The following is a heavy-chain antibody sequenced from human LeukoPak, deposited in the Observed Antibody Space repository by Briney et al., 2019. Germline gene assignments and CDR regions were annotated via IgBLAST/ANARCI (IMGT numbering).Heavy chain of an antibody. D-gene: IGHD6-13*01. V-gene: IGHV3-23*01. CDR3: ARDPLGIAAAGISY. CDR2: ISGSGGST. CDR1: GFTFSSYA. Sequence: GGSLRLSCAASGFTFSSYAMSWVRQAPGKGLEWVSAISGSGGSTYYADSVKGRFTISRDNSKNTLYLQMNSLRAEDTAVYYCARDPLGIAAAGISYWGQGTLVTVSS. J-gene: IGHJ4*02.